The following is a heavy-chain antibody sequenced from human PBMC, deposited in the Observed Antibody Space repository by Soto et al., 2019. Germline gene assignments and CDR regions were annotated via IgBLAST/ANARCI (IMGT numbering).Heavy chain of an antibody. V-gene: IGHV1-18*01. CDR3: SRMVRGSNRDYYYSMDV. J-gene: IGHJ6*03. Sequence: QVQLVQSGAEVKKPGASVKVSCKASGYTFTSHGISWVRQAPGQGLEWMGWISADNGDTNYAQKLQGRVIVTTDTSTSTAYMALRGLRSEDTAVYYCSRMVRGSNRDYYYSMDVWGKGTTVTVSS. CDR2: ISADNGDT. D-gene: IGHD3-10*01. CDR1: GYTFTSHG.